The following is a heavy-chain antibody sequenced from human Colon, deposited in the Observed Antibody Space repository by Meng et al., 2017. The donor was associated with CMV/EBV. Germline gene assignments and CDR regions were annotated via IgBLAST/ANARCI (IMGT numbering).Heavy chain of an antibody. CDR1: GFSLRTPEVG. CDR2: IYWDDDN. J-gene: IGHJ4*02. V-gene: IGHV2-5*02. Sequence: QITLKKSGPTLVKPTQTLTLTCTFSGFSLRTPEVGVHWIRQPPGKALEWLALIYWDDDNQFRPSLKNRITITKDTSKNQVVLTMTNMDPVDTATYYCAHGRGWLTDYWGQGTLVTVSS. D-gene: IGHD6-19*01. CDR3: AHGRGWLTDY.